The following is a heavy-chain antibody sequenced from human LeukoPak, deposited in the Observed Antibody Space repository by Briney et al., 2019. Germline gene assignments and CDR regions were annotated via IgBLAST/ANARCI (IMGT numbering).Heavy chain of an antibody. CDR3: ARARGYCSGGSCRDWFDP. D-gene: IGHD2-15*01. CDR2: IIPIFGTA. J-gene: IGHJ5*02. V-gene: IGHV1-69*06. Sequence: GASVKVSCKASGGTFSSYAISWVRQAPRQGLEWMGGIIPIFGTANYAQKFQGRVTITADKSTSTAYMELSSLRSEDTAVYYCARARGYCSGGSCRDWFDPWGQGTLVTVSS. CDR1: GGTFSSYA.